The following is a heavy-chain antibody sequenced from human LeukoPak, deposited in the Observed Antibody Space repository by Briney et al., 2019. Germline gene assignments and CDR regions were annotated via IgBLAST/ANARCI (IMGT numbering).Heavy chain of an antibody. CDR1: GGSISSGGYS. CDR2: IYYSGST. D-gene: IGHD3-10*01. V-gene: IGHV4-30-4*07. J-gene: IGHJ3*02. Sequence: SETLSLTCAVSGGSISSGGYSWSWIRQPPGKGLEWIGYIYYSGSTYYNPSLKSRVTISVDTSKNQFSLKLSSVTAADTAVYYCARSFYYGLGSYYDAFDIWGQGTMVTVSS. CDR3: ARSFYYGLGSYYDAFDI.